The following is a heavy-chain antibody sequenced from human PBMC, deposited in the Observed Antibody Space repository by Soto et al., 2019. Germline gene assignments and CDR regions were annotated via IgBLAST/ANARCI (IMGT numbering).Heavy chain of an antibody. CDR1: GGSISSTSYY. D-gene: IGHD2-2*01. Sequence: SETLSLTCTVSGGSISSTSYYWGWIRQPPGKGLEWIGSIYYSGSTYYNPSLKSRVTISVDTSKNQFSLKLSSVTAADTAVYYCARTHCSSASCYGYYYYGMDVWGQGTTVTVSS. CDR2: IYYSGST. J-gene: IGHJ6*02. CDR3: ARTHCSSASCYGYYYYGMDV. V-gene: IGHV4-39*07.